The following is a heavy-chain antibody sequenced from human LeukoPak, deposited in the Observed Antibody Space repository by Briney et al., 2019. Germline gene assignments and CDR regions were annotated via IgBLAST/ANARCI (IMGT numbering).Heavy chain of an antibody. J-gene: IGHJ6*02. CDR1: GYTFTSYG. Sequence: ASVKVSCKASGYTFTSYGISWVRQAPGQGLEWMGWISAYNGNTNYAQKLQGRVTMTTDTSTSTAYMELRSLRSDDTAVYYCARAALRYFDWLISYYYGMDVWGQGTTVTVSS. CDR3: ARAALRYFDWLISYYYGMDV. CDR2: ISAYNGNT. V-gene: IGHV1-18*01. D-gene: IGHD3-9*01.